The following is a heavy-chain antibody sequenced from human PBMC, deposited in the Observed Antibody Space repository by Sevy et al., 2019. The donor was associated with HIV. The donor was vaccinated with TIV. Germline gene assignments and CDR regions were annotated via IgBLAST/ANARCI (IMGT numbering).Heavy chain of an antibody. J-gene: IGHJ5*02. D-gene: IGHD3-22*01. CDR2: ISSSSNLI. CDR1: GITFSSYS. V-gene: IGHV3-48*01. CDR3: ARDTNWIVASAASADFA. Sequence: GGSLRLSCAASGITFSSYSMNWVRQAPGKGLEWISYISSSSNLIYYADSVKGRFTVSRDNAKNSLYLEMNSQRVEDTAIYYCARDTNWIVASAASADFAWGQGTLVTVSS.